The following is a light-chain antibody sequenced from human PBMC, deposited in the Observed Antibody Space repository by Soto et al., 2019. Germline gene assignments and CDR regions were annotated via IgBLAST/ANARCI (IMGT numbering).Light chain of an antibody. Sequence: QSALTQPASVSGSPGQSITLSCTGTSSDVGSYNLVSWYQQHPSRAPKLMIYEGNKRPSGASNRFSGSKSGNTASLTISGLQAEDEADYYCCSYAGSSTYVVFGGGTKLTVL. CDR3: CSYAGSSTYVV. CDR2: EGN. CDR1: SSDVGSYNL. J-gene: IGLJ2*01. V-gene: IGLV2-23*01.